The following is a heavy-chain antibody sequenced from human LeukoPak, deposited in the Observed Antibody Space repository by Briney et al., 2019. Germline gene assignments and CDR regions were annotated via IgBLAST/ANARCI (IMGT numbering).Heavy chain of an antibody. CDR3: ARGFGEFLDY. Sequence: PGGSLRLSCAASGFTFSSYAMHWVRQAPGKGLEWVAVISYDGSNKYYADSVEGRFTISRDNSKNTLYLQMNSLRAEDTAVYYCARGFGEFLDYWGQGTLVTVSS. CDR1: GFTFSSYA. CDR2: ISYDGSNK. D-gene: IGHD3-10*01. V-gene: IGHV3-30-3*01. J-gene: IGHJ4*02.